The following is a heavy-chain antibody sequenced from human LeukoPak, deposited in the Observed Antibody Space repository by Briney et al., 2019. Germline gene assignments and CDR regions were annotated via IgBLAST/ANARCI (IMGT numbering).Heavy chain of an antibody. Sequence: PSETLSLTCAVYGGSFSGYYWSWIRQPPGKGLEWFGEINHSGSTNYTPSLKSRVTISVDTSKNQFSLKLSSVTAADTAVYYCARTYYYGSGSYCWFDPWGQGTLVTVSS. CDR3: ARTYYYGSGSYCWFDP. D-gene: IGHD3-10*01. J-gene: IGHJ5*02. CDR2: INHSGST. V-gene: IGHV4-34*01. CDR1: GGSFSGYY.